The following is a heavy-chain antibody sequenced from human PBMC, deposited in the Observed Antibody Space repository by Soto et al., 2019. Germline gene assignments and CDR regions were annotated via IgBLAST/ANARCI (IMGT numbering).Heavy chain of an antibody. CDR1: GGSISIGGYY. Sequence: TLSLTCTVSGGSISIGGYYWSWIRQHPGKGLEWIGYIYYSGSTYYNPSLKSRVTISVDTSKNQFSLKLSSVTAADTAVYYCARDSGISLLDYWGQGTLVTVSS. D-gene: IGHD1-26*01. J-gene: IGHJ4*02. CDR3: ARDSGISLLDY. CDR2: IYYSGST. V-gene: IGHV4-31*03.